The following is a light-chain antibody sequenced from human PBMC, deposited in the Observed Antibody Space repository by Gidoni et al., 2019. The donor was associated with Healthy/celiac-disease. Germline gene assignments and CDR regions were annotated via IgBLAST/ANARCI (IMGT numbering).Light chain of an antibody. CDR3: QQRSNWPPGLT. CDR1: QSVSSY. CDR2: DAA. J-gene: IGKJ4*01. Sequence: EIVLTQSPATLSVSTGESATLACKPSQSVSSYLAWYQQKPGQAPRLLIYDAATSATGIPARFSGSWSGTDFTLTISSLEPEDFAVYYCQQRSNWPPGLTFGGGTKVEIK. V-gene: IGKV3-11*01.